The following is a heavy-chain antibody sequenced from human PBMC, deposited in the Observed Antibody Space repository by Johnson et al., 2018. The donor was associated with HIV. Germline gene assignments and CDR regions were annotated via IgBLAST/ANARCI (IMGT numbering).Heavy chain of an antibody. D-gene: IGHD5-24*01. CDR2: ISSDGSNK. CDR1: GFSFSGSA. V-gene: IGHV3-30*14. CDR3: ARACRDGYTCDVYDI. Sequence: QVQLVESGGGVVQPGRSLRLSCAASGFSFSGSAMHWVRQAPGKGLEWVAGISSDGSNKYYADSVKGRFTISRDTSKHTLFLQMNSLRAEDTAVFYCARACRDGYTCDVYDIWGQGTMVTVSS. J-gene: IGHJ3*02.